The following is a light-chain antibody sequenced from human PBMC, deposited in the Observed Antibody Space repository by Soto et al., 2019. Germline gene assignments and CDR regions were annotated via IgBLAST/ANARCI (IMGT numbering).Light chain of an antibody. CDR1: SSDVGGYNY. CDR3: SLYTSSSPPFYV. V-gene: IGLV2-14*01. J-gene: IGLJ1*01. Sequence: LTQPASVSGSPGQSITISCTGTSSDVGGYNYVSWYQQHPGKAPKLMIYEVSNRPSGVSILFSDSKSGNTASLPISGLQAEDEADYYCSLYTSSSPPFYVFGTGIKVTVL. CDR2: EVS.